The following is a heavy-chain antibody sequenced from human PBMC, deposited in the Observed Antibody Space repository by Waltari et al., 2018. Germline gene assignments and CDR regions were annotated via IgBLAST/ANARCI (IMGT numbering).Heavy chain of an antibody. CDR1: GGSFSGYY. Sequence: QVQLQQWGAGLLKPSETLSLTCAVYGGSFSGYYWSWIRQPPGKGLEWIGEINQSGSTNYNPSLKSRVTISVDTSKNQFSLKLSAVTAADTAVYYCARSGIAAGLPESGYGDYWGQGTLVTVSS. D-gene: IGHD6-13*01. J-gene: IGHJ4*02. CDR2: INQSGST. CDR3: ARSGIAAGLPESGYGDY. V-gene: IGHV4-34*01.